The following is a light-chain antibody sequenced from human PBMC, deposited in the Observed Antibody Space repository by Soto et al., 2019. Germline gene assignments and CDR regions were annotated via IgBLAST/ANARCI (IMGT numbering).Light chain of an antibody. CDR1: SSDVGTYNL. CDR3: CSYAGSSTHVV. J-gene: IGLJ2*01. Sequence: QSALTQPASVSGSPGQSITISCTGTSSDVGTYNLVSWYRQCPGKAPKLMIYEGTKRPSGVSNRFSGSKSGNTASLTISGLQAEDEADYYCCSYAGSSTHVVFGGGTKLTVL. V-gene: IGLV2-23*01. CDR2: EGT.